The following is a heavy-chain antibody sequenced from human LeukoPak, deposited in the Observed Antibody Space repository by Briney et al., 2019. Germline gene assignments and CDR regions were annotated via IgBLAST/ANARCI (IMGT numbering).Heavy chain of an antibody. V-gene: IGHV4-59*12. D-gene: IGHD3-10*01. CDR1: GGSISSYY. J-gene: IGHJ4*02. CDR2: IYYSGST. Sequence: SETLSLTCTVSGGSISSYYWSWIRQPPGKGLEWIGYIYYSGSTNYNPSLKSRVTISVDTSENQFSLKLSSVTAADTAVYYCARVNYGSATKEDYWGQGTLVTVSS. CDR3: ARVNYGSATKEDY.